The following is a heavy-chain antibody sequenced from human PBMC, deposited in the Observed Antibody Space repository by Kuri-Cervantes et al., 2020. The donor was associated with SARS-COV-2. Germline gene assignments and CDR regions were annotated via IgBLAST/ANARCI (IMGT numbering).Heavy chain of an antibody. Sequence: LSLTCAASGFSFSRFPMHWVRHAPGKGLEWVALISTDGNNRYYVDFVKGRFTLSRDNSKNTPHLDMNSLRPEDTGVYYCAKMGDSHSKGDQGNEVWGQGITVTVSS. CDR3: AKMGDSHSKGDQGNEV. CDR2: ISTDGNNR. CDR1: GFSFSRFP. J-gene: IGHJ6*02. V-gene: IGHV3-30*18. D-gene: IGHD3-16*01.